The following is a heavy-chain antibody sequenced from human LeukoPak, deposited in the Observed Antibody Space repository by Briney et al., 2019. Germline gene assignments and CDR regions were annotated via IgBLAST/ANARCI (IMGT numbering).Heavy chain of an antibody. V-gene: IGHV3-48*04. CDR3: ATAPPPLDYYGSGSYWFRDAFDI. Sequence: PGRSLRLSCAASGFTFSSYGMHWVRQAPGKGLEWVSYISSSGSTIYYADSVKGRFTISRDNAKNSLYLQMNSLRAEDTAVYYCATAPPPLDYYGSGSYWFRDAFDIWGQGTMVTVSS. CDR1: GFTFSSYG. D-gene: IGHD3-10*01. CDR2: ISSSGSTI. J-gene: IGHJ3*02.